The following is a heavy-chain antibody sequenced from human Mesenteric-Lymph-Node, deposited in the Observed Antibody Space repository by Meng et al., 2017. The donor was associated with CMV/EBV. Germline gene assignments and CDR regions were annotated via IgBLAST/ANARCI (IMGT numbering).Heavy chain of an antibody. CDR2: INQDGSEK. V-gene: IGHV3-7*01. Sequence: GESLKISCAASGFTFSSYYMRWVRQAPGKGLEWVANINQDGSEKYYVDSVKGRFTISRDNAKNSLYLQMDSLRAEDTAVYFCARYFYGSGSYHGAYYPMDVWGQGTTVTVSS. D-gene: IGHD3-10*01. CDR3: ARYFYGSGSYHGAYYPMDV. J-gene: IGHJ6*02. CDR1: GFTFSSYY.